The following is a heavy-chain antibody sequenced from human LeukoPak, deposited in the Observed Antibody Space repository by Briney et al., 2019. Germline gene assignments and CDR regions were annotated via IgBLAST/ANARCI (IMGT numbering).Heavy chain of an antibody. Sequence: GGSLRLSCAASGFTFSSYAMSWVRQAPGKGLEWVSAISGSGGSTYYADSVKGRFTISRDNSKNTLYLQMNSLRAEDTAVYYCGGVTSYYYYMDVWGKGTTVTVSS. D-gene: IGHD4-11*01. V-gene: IGHV3-23*01. CDR2: ISGSGGST. CDR3: GGVTSYYYYMDV. CDR1: GFTFSSYA. J-gene: IGHJ6*03.